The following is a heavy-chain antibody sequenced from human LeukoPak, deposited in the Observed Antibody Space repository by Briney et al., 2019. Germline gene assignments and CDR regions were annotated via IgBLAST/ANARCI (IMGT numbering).Heavy chain of an antibody. CDR2: ISGSGGST. CDR1: GFTFSSYA. CDR3: AKDRGPYYGSGSYGGINY. V-gene: IGHV3-23*01. J-gene: IGHJ4*02. Sequence: GGSLRLSCAASGFTFSSYAMRWVRQAPGKGLEWVSAISGSGGSTYYADCVKGGFTISRENSKNTLYLQMNSLRAEDTAVYYCAKDRGPYYGSGSYGGINYWGQGTLVTVSS. D-gene: IGHD3-10*01.